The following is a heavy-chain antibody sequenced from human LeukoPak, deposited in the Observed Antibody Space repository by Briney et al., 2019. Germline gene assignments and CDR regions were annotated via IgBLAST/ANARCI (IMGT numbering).Heavy chain of an antibody. Sequence: GGSLRLSCTASGFTFSGAWMTWVRQAPGKGLEWVSAISGSGGSTYYADSVKGRFTISRDNSKNTLYLQMNSLRAEDTAVYYCAKTDSMIVVVISPGGYWGQGTLVTVSS. CDR3: AKTDSMIVVVISPGGY. CDR2: ISGSGGST. J-gene: IGHJ4*02. D-gene: IGHD3-22*01. V-gene: IGHV3-23*01. CDR1: GFTFSGAW.